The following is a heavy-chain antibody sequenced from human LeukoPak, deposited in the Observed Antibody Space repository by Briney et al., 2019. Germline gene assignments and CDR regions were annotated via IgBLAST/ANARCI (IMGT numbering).Heavy chain of an antibody. CDR1: GFIFSSYG. J-gene: IGHJ4*02. CDR3: ARGPVGNRGNYFDY. Sequence: PGGALRLSRAVSGFIFSSYGMHWVRQAPGKGLEWVSSIWSDGSNKYYADSAKGRFTISRDNSRNTLSLQMNSLRAEDTAVYFCARGPVGNRGNYFDYWGQGTLVTVSS. V-gene: IGHV3-33*02. CDR2: IWSDGSNK. D-gene: IGHD1-26*01.